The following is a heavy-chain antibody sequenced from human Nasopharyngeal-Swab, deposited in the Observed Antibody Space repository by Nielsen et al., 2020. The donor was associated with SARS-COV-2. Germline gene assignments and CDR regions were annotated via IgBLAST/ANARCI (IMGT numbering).Heavy chain of an antibody. V-gene: IGHV3-30*18. CDR1: GSTFSSYG. CDR2: IAYDGSNK. Sequence: GESLKISCAVSGSTFSSYGMHWVRQAPGKGLEWVAVIAYDGSNKYYVDSVKGRFTISRDNSKNTLYLQLNSLRAEDTAVYYCAKGAVGGAVAGTQYFQHWGQGTQVTVSS. J-gene: IGHJ1*01. CDR3: AKGAVGGAVAGTQYFQH. D-gene: IGHD6-19*01.